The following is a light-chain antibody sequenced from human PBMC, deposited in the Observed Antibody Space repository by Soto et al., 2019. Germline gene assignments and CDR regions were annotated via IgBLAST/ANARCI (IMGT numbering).Light chain of an antibody. CDR2: DGS. CDR3: SSFTSSSTYV. V-gene: IGLV2-18*02. CDR1: SSDVGSYNR. Sequence: QSALTQPPSVSGSPGQSVTISCTGTSSDVGSYNRVSWYQQPPGTAPKLMIYDGSNRPSAVPDRFSGSKSGNSASLTISGLQPEDEADYYCSSFTSSSTYVFGTGTKLTVL. J-gene: IGLJ1*01.